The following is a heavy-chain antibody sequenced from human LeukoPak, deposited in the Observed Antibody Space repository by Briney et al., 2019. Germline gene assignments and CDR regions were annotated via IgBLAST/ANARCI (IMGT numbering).Heavy chain of an antibody. CDR1: GASVSSDY. Sequence: PSETLSLTCTVSGASVSSDYWSWIRQSPGKGLEWIGYIYHSGHTMSNPSLMSRVSLSLDTSNNQFSLKLSSVTAADTAVYYCARHPFQYPFDHWGQGTVVSVSS. J-gene: IGHJ5*02. D-gene: IGHD2/OR15-2a*01. CDR2: IYHSGHT. CDR3: ARHPFQYPFDH. V-gene: IGHV4-59*08.